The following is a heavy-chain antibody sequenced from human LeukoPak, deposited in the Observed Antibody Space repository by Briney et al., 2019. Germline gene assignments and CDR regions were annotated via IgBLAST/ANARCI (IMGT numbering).Heavy chain of an antibody. J-gene: IGHJ5*02. Sequence: PSETLSLTCTVSGGSLSSYYWSWIRQPPGKGLEWIGYIYYSGSTNYNPSLKSRVTISVDTSKNQFSLKLSSVTAADTAVYYCARRVGAVAVYNWFDPWGQGTLVTVSS. V-gene: IGHV4-59*12. CDR1: GGSLSSYY. CDR3: ARRVGAVAVYNWFDP. CDR2: IYYSGST. D-gene: IGHD6-19*01.